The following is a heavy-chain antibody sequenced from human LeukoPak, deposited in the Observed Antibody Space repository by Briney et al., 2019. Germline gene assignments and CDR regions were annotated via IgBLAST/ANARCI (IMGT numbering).Heavy chain of an antibody. CDR1: GYTFTNFY. Sequence: ASVKVSCKASGYTFTNFYIHWVRQAPGQGPDWMGYINPRNGATSYSQTYQGGLTFTSDSSISTAYMEVSSLKSDDTALYYCARDPRDTGGSYDSWGQGTLLTVSS. D-gene: IGHD2-8*02. CDR2: INPRNGAT. V-gene: IGHV1-2*02. J-gene: IGHJ5*01. CDR3: ARDPRDTGGSYDS.